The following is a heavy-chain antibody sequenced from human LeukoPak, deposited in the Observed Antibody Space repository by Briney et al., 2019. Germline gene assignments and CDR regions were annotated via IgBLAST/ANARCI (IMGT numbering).Heavy chain of an antibody. CDR3: AREGARGGRPFDP. CDR2: INHSGST. D-gene: IGHD2-15*01. V-gene: IGHV4-34*01. Sequence: SQTLSLTCSVSGGSVNTNYYFWSWIRQPPGKGLEWIGEINHSGSTNYNPSLKSRVTISVDTSKNQFSLKLSSVTAADTAVYYCAREGARGGRPFDPWGQGTLVTVSS. CDR1: GGSVNTNYYF. J-gene: IGHJ5*02.